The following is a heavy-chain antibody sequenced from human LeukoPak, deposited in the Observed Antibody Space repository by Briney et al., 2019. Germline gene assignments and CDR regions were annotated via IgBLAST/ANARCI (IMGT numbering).Heavy chain of an antibody. D-gene: IGHD3-10*01. CDR1: GYTFTDYY. Sequence: ASVKVSCKASGYTFTDYYMHWVRQAPGQGLEWMGWINPNSGGTNYAQKFQGRVTMTRDTSISTAYMELSRLRSDDTAVYSCARARLLWFGELDSPYYFDYWGQGTLVTVSS. CDR3: ARARLLWFGELDSPYYFDY. J-gene: IGHJ4*02. CDR2: INPNSGGT. V-gene: IGHV1-2*02.